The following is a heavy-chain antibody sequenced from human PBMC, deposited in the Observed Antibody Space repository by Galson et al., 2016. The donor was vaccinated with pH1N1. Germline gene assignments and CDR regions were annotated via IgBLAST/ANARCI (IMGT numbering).Heavy chain of an antibody. Sequence: SLRLSCAGSGFSVSGSYMAWVRRAPGKGLEWVSVIYSDATTYYADSVKGRFTISRDNSRNTLYLQMDSLRVEDTAMYYCARDRSYGGKFDFDSWGPGTLVTVSS. CDR2: IYSDATT. V-gene: IGHV3-53*01. CDR3: ARDRSYGGKFDFDS. J-gene: IGHJ4*02. CDR1: GFSVSGSY. D-gene: IGHD4-23*01.